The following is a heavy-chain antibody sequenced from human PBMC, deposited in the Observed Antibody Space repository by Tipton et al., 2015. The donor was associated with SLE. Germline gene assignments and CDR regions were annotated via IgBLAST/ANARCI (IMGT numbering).Heavy chain of an antibody. CDR2: IYYSGST. V-gene: IGHV4-59*01. J-gene: IGHJ2*01. CDR1: GGSISSYY. D-gene: IGHD2-8*02. Sequence: TLSLTCTVSGGSISSYYWSWIRQPPGKGLEWIGYIYYSGSTNYNPSLKSRVTISVDTSKNQFSLKLSSVTAADTAVYYCARDGTGLLGSYWYFDLWGCGTLVTVSS. CDR3: ARDGTGLLGSYWYFDL.